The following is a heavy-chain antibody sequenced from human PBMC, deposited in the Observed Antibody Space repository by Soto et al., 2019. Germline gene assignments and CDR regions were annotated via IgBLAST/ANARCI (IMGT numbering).Heavy chain of an antibody. V-gene: IGHV1-3*01. D-gene: IGHD3-3*01. CDR1: GYTFTSYA. Sequence: ASVKVSCKASGYTFTSYARHWVRQAPGQRLEWMGWINAGNGNTKYSQKFQGRVTITRDTSASTAYMELSSLRSEDTAVYYCASLYYDFWSGYYPTRDAFDIWGQGTMVTVSS. CDR2: INAGNGNT. J-gene: IGHJ3*02. CDR3: ASLYYDFWSGYYPTRDAFDI.